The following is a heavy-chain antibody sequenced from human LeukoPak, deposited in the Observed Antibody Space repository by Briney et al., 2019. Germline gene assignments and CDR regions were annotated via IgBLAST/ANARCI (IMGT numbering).Heavy chain of an antibody. CDR3: ARAGSGYSFDN. D-gene: IGHD3-22*01. Sequence: SETLSLTCTVSGGSISSYYWSWIRQPPGKGLEWIGYISNSGSTNNNPSLKSRLTMSIDTSENQFSLRLNSVTAADTAVYYCARAGSGYSFDNWGQGKLVTVSS. V-gene: IGHV4-59*01. CDR2: ISNSGST. J-gene: IGHJ4*02. CDR1: GGSISSYY.